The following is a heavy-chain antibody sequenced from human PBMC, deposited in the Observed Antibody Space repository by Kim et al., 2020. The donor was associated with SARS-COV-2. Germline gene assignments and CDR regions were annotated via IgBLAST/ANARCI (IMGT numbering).Heavy chain of an antibody. CDR2: INNIGST. J-gene: IGHJ5*01. V-gene: IGHV4-39*01. CDR1: GGSISSGSYF. CDR3: ARRAPGGPATALFYS. D-gene: IGHD2-21*02. Sequence: SETLSLTCTVSGGSISSGSYFWGWIRQPPGKGLEWIGHINNIGSTYYTPSHRSRVTIFVDTSKNQFSLRVTSVTAADTALYYCARRAPGGPATALFYSWG.